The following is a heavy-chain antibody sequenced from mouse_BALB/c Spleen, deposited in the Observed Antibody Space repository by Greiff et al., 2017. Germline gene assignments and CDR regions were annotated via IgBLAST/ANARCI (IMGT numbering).Heavy chain of an antibody. CDR3: AREEYGNYGFAY. CDR2: ISDGGSYT. V-gene: IGHV5-4*02. CDR1: GFTFSDYY. J-gene: IGHJ3*01. Sequence: LVESGGGLVKPGGSLKLSCAASGFTFSDYYMYWVRQTPEKRLEWVATISDGGSYTYYPDSVKGRFTISRDNAKNNLYLQMSSLKSEDTAMYYCAREEYGNYGFAYWGQGTLVTVSA. D-gene: IGHD2-10*02.